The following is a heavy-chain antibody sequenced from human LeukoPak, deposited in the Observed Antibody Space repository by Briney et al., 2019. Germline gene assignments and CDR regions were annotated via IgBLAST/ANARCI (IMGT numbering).Heavy chain of an antibody. CDR1: GESFSGYY. V-gene: IGHV4-34*01. D-gene: IGHD6-19*01. Sequence: NPSETLSLTCAVYGESFSGYYWSWIRQPPGKGLEWIGEINHSGSTNYNPSLKSRVTISPDTSKNHFSLKLSSVTAADTAVYYCARTWLVRGWFDPWGQGTLVTVSS. CDR3: ARTWLVRGWFDP. CDR2: INHSGST. J-gene: IGHJ5*02.